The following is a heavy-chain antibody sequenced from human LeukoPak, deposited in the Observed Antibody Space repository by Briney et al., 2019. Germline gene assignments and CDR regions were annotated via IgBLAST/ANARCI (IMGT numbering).Heavy chain of an antibody. CDR1: GFIFKNFG. CDR2: IRYDGSRT. D-gene: IGHD7-27*01. V-gene: IGHV3-30*02. CDR3: AKDRSWGMNSAEY. Sequence: PGGSLRRPCSASGFIFKNFGMYWVRQAPGKGLEWVAFIRYDGSRTYYTDSVKGRFTISRDNSNNTLYLQMNSLRPEDTAVYFCAKDRSWGMNSAEYWGQGTLVTVSS. J-gene: IGHJ4*02.